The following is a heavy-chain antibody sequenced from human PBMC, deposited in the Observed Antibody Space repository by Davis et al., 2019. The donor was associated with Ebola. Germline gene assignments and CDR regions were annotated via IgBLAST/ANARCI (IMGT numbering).Heavy chain of an antibody. V-gene: IGHV3-7*01. J-gene: IGHJ4*02. D-gene: IGHD7-27*01. Sequence: PGGSLRLSCVTSGFTFSTYWMSWVRQVPGKGLEWLANISPDGSNKQYVDSVKGRVTISRDNAKNTVYLQMNSLRADDTATYYCARDFWGSGDYWGQGNLVTVSS. CDR1: GFTFSTYW. CDR3: ARDFWGSGDY. CDR2: ISPDGSNK.